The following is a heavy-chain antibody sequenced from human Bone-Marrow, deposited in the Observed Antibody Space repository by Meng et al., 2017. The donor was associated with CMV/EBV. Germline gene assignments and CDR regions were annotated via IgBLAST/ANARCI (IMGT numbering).Heavy chain of an antibody. CDR1: AGSVSSRDYY. CDR3: ARGSSPVDF. V-gene: IGHV4-61*08. CDR2: IYYSGNT. Sequence: GSLRLSCTVSAGSVSSRDYYWTWIRQPPGKGLEWIGYIYYSGNTNYHPSLRSRVTISLDTSKNQFSLKLTSVTSADTALYFCARGSSPVDFWGQGPLVTGYS. J-gene: IGHJ4*02.